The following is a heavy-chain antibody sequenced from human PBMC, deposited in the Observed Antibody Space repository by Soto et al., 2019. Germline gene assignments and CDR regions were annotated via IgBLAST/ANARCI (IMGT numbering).Heavy chain of an antibody. V-gene: IGHV4-39*01. D-gene: IGHD3-16*01. CDR3: ARQGSNSSRRLSWFDP. CDR2: MHYSGAT. Sequence: SETLSLTCTASGGSSSSSTYSWGWIRQPPGKGLEWIGSMHYSGATYYNPSLKSRVSISVDTSKSQFSLKLTFVTAADTAVYFCARQGSNSSRRLSWFDPWGQGTLVTVSS. J-gene: IGHJ5*02. CDR1: GGSSSSSTYS.